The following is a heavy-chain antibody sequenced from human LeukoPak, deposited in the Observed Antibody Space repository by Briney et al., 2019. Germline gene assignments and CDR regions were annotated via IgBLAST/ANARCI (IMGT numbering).Heavy chain of an antibody. Sequence: GRSLRLSCAASGFTFRNYGMHWVRQAPGKGLEWVAVIWYDGSNKYYADSVKGRFTISRDNSKNTLYLQMNSLRAEDTAVYYCARDIAAAGTGTDYRGQGTLVTVSS. D-gene: IGHD6-13*01. CDR2: IWYDGSNK. V-gene: IGHV3-33*01. J-gene: IGHJ4*02. CDR3: ARDIAAAGTGTDY. CDR1: GFTFRNYG.